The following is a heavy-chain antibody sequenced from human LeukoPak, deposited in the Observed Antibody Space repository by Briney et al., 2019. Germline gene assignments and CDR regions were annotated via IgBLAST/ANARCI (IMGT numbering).Heavy chain of an antibody. Sequence: SVKVSCKGSVDTFSSYAISWVRQAPGQGLEWMGGIIPIFGTANYAQKFQGRVTITTDESTSTAYMELSSLRSEDTAVYYCARDRHYYDSSGYYPWGQRTLVTVSS. D-gene: IGHD3-22*01. J-gene: IGHJ5*02. CDR3: ARDRHYYDSSGYYP. CDR2: IIPIFGTA. V-gene: IGHV1-69*05. CDR1: VDTFSSYA.